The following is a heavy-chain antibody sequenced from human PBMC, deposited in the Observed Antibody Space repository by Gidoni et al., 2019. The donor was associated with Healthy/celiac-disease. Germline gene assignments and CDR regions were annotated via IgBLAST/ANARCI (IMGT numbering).Heavy chain of an antibody. CDR2: IKSKTDGGTT. CDR1: GFTFSNAW. J-gene: IGHJ6*02. Sequence: EVQLVESVGGLVKPGGSLRLSCAASGFTFSNAWMSWVRQSPGKGLEWVGRIKSKTDGGTTDYAAPVKGRFTISRDDSKNTLYLQMNSLKTEDTAVYYCTTGIRVAVAGGGSLYYYYGMDVWGQGTTVTVSS. CDR3: TTGIRVAVAGGGSLYYYYGMDV. D-gene: IGHD6-19*01. V-gene: IGHV3-15*01.